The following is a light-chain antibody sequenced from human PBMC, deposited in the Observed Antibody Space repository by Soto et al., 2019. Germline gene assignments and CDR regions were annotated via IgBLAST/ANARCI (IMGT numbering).Light chain of an antibody. V-gene: IGKV3-20*01. CDR3: QQYGSSSWT. CDR2: GTS. Sequence: EIVLTQSPGTLSLSPGERATLSCRASQSVSSSYLAWYQQKPGQAPRLLIYGTSSRATVIPDRFSGSGSGTDFTLTIRRLEPEDFAVYYCQQYGSSSWTFGQGTKVEIK. CDR1: QSVSSSY. J-gene: IGKJ1*01.